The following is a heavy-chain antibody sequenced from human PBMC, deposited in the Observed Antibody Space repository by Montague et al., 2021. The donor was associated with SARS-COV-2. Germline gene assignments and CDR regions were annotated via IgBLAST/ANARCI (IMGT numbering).Heavy chain of an antibody. V-gene: IGHV4-38-2*02. CDR2: ITYSGST. CDR1: GYSISSGYY. J-gene: IGHJ4*02. CDR3: ARDVRYYDFWSSRGQTSPDY. D-gene: IGHD3-3*01. Sequence: SETLSLTCTVSGYSISSGYYWCWFRQHPGKGLEWIGSITYSGSTXYNPSSKSRVATSGDTSKNQFSLKLSSVIAADTAVYYCARDVRYYDFWSSRGQTSPDYWGQGTLVTVSS.